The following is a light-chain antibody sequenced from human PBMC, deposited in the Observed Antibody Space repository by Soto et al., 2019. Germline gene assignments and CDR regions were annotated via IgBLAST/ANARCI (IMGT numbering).Light chain of an antibody. CDR3: QQSARSPRT. CDR1: QTIDNH. J-gene: IGKJ1*01. Sequence: DIKVDITGSALCGAGRERSTMTCRASQTIDNHLNWYQQKPGKAPALLIYAASSLQSGVPSRFSGSGSGTEFTLTISSVQPEDLAFYYCQQSARSPRTFPQGTKGDIK. V-gene: IGKV1-39*01. CDR2: AAS.